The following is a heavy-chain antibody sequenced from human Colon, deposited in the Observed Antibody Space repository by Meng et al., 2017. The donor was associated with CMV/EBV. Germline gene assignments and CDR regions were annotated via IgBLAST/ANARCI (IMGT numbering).Heavy chain of an antibody. CDR3: VRLVVSSWYRHLDY. D-gene: IGHD6-13*01. CDR1: GFNFRSYE. V-gene: IGHV3-48*03. Sequence: GGSLRLSCAASGFNFRSYEMNWVRQAPGKGLEWISYISGTTNTVYYADSVKGRFTISRDNAKNSLFLQMNGLRAEDTAVYYCVRLVVSSWYRHLDYWGQGTLVTVSS. CDR2: ISGTTNTV. J-gene: IGHJ4*02.